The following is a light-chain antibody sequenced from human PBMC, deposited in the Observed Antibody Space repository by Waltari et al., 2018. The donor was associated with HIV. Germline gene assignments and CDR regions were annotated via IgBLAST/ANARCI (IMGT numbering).Light chain of an antibody. CDR2: GAS. CDR1: QSVSSSY. CDR3: HQYGSSYT. J-gene: IGKJ2*01. V-gene: IGKV3-20*01. Sequence: EIVLTQSPGTLSLSPGERATLSCRASQSVSSSYLDWYQQKPGQAPRLLIYGASSRATGIPDRFSGSGSGTDFTLTISRLEPEDFAVYYCHQYGSSYTFGQGTKLEIK.